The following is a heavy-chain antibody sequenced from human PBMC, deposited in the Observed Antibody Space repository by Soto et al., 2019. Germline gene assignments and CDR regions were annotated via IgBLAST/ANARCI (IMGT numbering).Heavy chain of an antibody. D-gene: IGHD6-13*01. Sequence: XXTQSLPCTVCGGSVRSGGDYWSFIRQPPGKGLEWIRYIYNSGSTNYNPSLKSRVTISGDTSKNQFSLKLSSVTAADTAVYYCARDYGSTWYRGFDYWGQGTLVTVSS. CDR3: ARDYGSTWYRGFDY. J-gene: IGHJ4*02. CDR1: GGSVRSGGDY. CDR2: IYNSGST. V-gene: IGHV4-61*08.